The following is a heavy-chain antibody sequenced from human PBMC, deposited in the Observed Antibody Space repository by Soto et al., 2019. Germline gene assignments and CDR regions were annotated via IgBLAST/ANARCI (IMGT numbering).Heavy chain of an antibody. D-gene: IGHD6-13*01. Sequence: SETLSLTCAVSGGSISSSNWWSWVRPPPGKGLEWIGEIYHSGGTNYNPSLKSRFTISVDKSKNHFSLKLSSVTAADTAVYYCARAYIAAAGTVKFDYWGQGTLVTVSS. V-gene: IGHV4-4*02. CDR2: IYHSGGT. CDR1: GGSISSSNW. CDR3: ARAYIAAAGTVKFDY. J-gene: IGHJ4*02.